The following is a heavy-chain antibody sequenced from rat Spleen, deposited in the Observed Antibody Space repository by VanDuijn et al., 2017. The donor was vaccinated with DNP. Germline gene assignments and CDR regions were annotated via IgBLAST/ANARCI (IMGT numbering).Heavy chain of an antibody. CDR1: GFTFSDYN. Sequence: EVHLVESGGGLVQPGRSLKLSCAASGFTFSDYNMAWVRQAPKKGLEWVASVISNGGNTYYPDSVKGRFTISRDNAKSTLYLQMDSLRSEDTATYYCATQGQLGITWFAYWGQGTLVTVSS. V-gene: IGHV5-25*01. J-gene: IGHJ3*01. D-gene: IGHD1-10*01. CDR2: VISNGGNT. CDR3: ATQGQLGITWFAY.